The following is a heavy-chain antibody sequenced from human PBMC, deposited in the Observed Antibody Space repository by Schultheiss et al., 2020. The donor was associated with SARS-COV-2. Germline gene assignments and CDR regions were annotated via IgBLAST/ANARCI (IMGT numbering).Heavy chain of an antibody. D-gene: IGHD3-22*01. CDR1: GGSFSGYY. Sequence: SETLSLTCAVYGGSFSGYYWSWIRQPPGKGLEWIGEINHSGNTNYNPSLKSRVTISVDTSKNQFSLKLSSVTAADTAVYYCASTYDSSGYYARSYWYFDLWGRGTLVTVSS. V-gene: IGHV4-34*01. CDR3: ASTYDSSGYYARSYWYFDL. CDR2: INHSGNT. J-gene: IGHJ2*01.